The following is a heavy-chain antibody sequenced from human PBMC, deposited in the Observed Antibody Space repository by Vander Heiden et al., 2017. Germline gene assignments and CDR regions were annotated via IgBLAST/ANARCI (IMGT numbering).Heavy chain of an antibody. Sequence: EVQLLESGGGLVQPGGSLRLSCAASGFTFSRYAMSWVRQAPGKGREWVSAISGSGGSTDYADSVKGRFTISRDNSKNTLYLQMNSLRAEDTAVYYCAKDGVLEWLLKLPLPFFDYWGQRTLVTVSS. CDR3: AKDGVLEWLLKLPLPFFDY. CDR1: GFTFSRYA. CDR2: ISGSGGST. V-gene: IGHV3-23*01. J-gene: IGHJ4*02. D-gene: IGHD3-3*01.